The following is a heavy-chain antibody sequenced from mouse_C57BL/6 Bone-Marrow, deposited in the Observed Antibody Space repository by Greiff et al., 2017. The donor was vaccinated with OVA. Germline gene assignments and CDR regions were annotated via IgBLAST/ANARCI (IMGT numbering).Heavy chain of an antibody. V-gene: IGHV1-59*01. CDR2: IDPSDSYT. J-gene: IGHJ4*01. D-gene: IGHD1-1*01. Sequence: QVQLQQPGAELVRPGTSVKLSCKASGYTFTSYWMHWVKQRPGQGLEWIGVIDPSDSYTNYNQKFKGKATLTVDTSSSTAYMQLSSLTSEDSAVYYCAREGYYMDYWGQGTSVTVSS. CDR1: GYTFTSYW. CDR3: AREGYYMDY.